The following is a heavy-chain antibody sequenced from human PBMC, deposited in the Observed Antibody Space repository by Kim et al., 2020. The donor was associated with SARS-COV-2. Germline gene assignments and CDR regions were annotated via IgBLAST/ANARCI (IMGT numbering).Heavy chain of an antibody. V-gene: IGHV3-30*18. CDR2: ISYDGSNK. D-gene: IGHD6-13*01. CDR1: GFTFSSYG. Sequence: GGSLRLSCAASGFTFSSYGMHWVRQAPGKGLEWVAVISYDGSNKYYADSVKGRFTISRDNSKNTLYLQMNSLRAEDTAVYYCAKNIAAAHYYGMDVWGQG. J-gene: IGHJ6*02. CDR3: AKNIAAAHYYGMDV.